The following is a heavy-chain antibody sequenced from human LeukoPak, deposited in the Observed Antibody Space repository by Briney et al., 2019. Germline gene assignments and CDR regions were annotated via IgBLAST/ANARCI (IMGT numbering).Heavy chain of an antibody. V-gene: IGHV3-30-3*01. CDR1: GFTFSNAW. CDR3: ARDPTRTYYYYYGMDV. D-gene: IGHD1-14*01. J-gene: IGHJ6*02. Sequence: GGSLRLSCAASGFTFSNAWMTWVRQAPGKGLEWVAVISYDGSNKYYADSVKGRFTISRDNSKNTLYLQMNSLRAEDTAVYYCARDPTRTYYYYYGMDVWGQGTTVTVSS. CDR2: ISYDGSNK.